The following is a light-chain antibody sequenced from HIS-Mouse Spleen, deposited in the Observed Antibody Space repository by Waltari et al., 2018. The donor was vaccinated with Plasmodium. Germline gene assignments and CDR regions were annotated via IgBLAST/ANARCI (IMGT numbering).Light chain of an antibody. Sequence: SYELTQPPSVSVSPGQTDRITCYGDALPKKYAYWYQQKSGQAPVLVIYEDSKRPSGIPERFSGSSSGTMATLTISGAQVEDEADYYCYSTDSSGNHRVFGGGTKLTVL. CDR2: EDS. CDR3: YSTDSSGNHRV. CDR1: ALPKKY. V-gene: IGLV3-10*01. J-gene: IGLJ3*02.